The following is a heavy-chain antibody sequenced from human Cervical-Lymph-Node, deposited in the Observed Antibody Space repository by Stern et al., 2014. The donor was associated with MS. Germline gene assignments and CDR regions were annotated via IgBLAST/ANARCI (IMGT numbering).Heavy chain of an antibody. CDR1: GTSVSTSVSSGDYY. D-gene: IGHD1-7*01. V-gene: IGHV4-61*08. CDR3: ARGHGGTTNWFDP. Sequence: VQLQESGPGLVMASETLSLTCTVSGTSVSTSVSSGDYYWTWIRQPPGXGLEWIGHTFYTGSTNYNPSLESRVTISMVTSKNQFSLRLGSVTAADTAVYFCARGHGGTTNWFDPWGQGTLVTVSS. J-gene: IGHJ5*02. CDR2: TFYTGST.